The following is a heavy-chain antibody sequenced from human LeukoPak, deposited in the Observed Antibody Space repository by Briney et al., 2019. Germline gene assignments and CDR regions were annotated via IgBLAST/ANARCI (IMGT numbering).Heavy chain of an antibody. J-gene: IGHJ4*02. CDR1: GGSISSGGYS. Sequence: SETLSLTCAVSGGSISSGGYSWSWIRQPPGKGLEWIGYIYHSGSTYYNPSLKSRVTISVDRSKNQFSLKLSSVTAADTAVYYCARAMDGDHGVWFDYWGQGTLVTVSS. V-gene: IGHV4-30-2*01. D-gene: IGHD4-17*01. CDR3: ARAMDGDHGVWFDY. CDR2: IYHSGST.